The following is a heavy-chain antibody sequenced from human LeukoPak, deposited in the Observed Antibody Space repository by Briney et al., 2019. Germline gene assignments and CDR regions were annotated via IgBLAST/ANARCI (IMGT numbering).Heavy chain of an antibody. J-gene: IGHJ4*02. CDR2: ISAYNGNT. D-gene: IGHD4-17*01. CDR1: GYTFTSYG. V-gene: IGHV1-18*01. CDR3: ARVPFDYGDYYFDY. Sequence: EASVKVSCKASGYTFTSYGISWVRQAPGQGLEWMGWISAYNGNTNYAQKLQGRVTMTTDTSTSTAYMELRSLRSDDTAVYYCARVPFDYGDYYFDYWGQGTLVTVSS.